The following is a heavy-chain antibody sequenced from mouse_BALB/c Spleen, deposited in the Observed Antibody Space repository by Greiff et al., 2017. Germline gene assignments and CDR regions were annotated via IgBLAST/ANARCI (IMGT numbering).Heavy chain of an antibody. V-gene: IGHV1S56*01. CDR3: ARAVDSSGYTWFAY. D-gene: IGHD3-2*01. CDR1: GYTFTSYY. Sequence: QVQLQQSGPELVKPGASVRISCKASGYTFTSYYIHWVKQRPGQGLEWIGWIYPGNVNTKYNEKFKGKATLTADKSSSTAYMQLSSLTSEDSAVYFCARAVDSSGYTWFAYWGQGTLVTVSA. J-gene: IGHJ3*01. CDR2: IYPGNVNT.